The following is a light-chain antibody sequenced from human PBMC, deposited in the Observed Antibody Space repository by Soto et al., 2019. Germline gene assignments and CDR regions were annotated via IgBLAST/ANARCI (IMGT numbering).Light chain of an antibody. Sequence: QSALTQPASVSGSPGQSITISFTGTSSDVGGYDYVSWYQQHPGKAPKLMIFEVSNRPSGVSNRFSGSKSGNTASLTISGRQSEDEADYYCSSYTSSSTWVFGGGTQLTVL. J-gene: IGLJ7*01. V-gene: IGLV2-14*01. CDR2: EVS. CDR1: SSDVGGYDY. CDR3: SSYTSSSTWV.